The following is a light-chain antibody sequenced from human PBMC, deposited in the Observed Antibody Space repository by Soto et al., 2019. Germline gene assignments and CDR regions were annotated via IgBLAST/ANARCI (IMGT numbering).Light chain of an antibody. CDR1: SSDVGGYNY. Sequence: QSALTQPPSASGSPGQSVTISCTGTSSDVGGYNYVSWYQHHPGKVPKLMIYEVTKRPSGVPDRFSGSKSGNTASLTVSGLQAEDEGDYYCSSYAGSNNFVVFGGGTQLTVL. CDR2: EVT. V-gene: IGLV2-8*01. CDR3: SSYAGSNNFVV. J-gene: IGLJ2*01.